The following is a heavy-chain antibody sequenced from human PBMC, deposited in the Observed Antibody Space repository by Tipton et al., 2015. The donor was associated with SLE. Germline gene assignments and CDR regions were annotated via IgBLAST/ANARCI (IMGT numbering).Heavy chain of an antibody. D-gene: IGHD6-13*01. CDR2: IDRGGST. CDR1: GGSFSGYS. J-gene: IGHJ4*02. V-gene: IGHV4-34*01. Sequence: LRLSCAVYGGSFSGYSWGWIRQPPGKGLEWIGEIDRGGSTNYSLSLKSRVTISVDRSKNQFSLRVTSVTAADTAVYYCARVDSWYGMDYWGQGTLVTVSA. CDR3: ARVDSWYGMDY.